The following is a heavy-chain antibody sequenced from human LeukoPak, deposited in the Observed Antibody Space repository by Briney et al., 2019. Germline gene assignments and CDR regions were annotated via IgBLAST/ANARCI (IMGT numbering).Heavy chain of an antibody. V-gene: IGHV1-69*04. Sequence: ASVKVSCKASGGTFSSYAISWVRQAPGQGLEWMGRIIPILGIANYAQKFQGRVTITAGKSTSTAYMELSSLRSEDTAVYYCARTTYDFWTLDAFDIWGQGTMVTVSS. CDR2: IIPILGIA. CDR1: GGTFSSYA. J-gene: IGHJ3*02. D-gene: IGHD3-3*01. CDR3: ARTTYDFWTLDAFDI.